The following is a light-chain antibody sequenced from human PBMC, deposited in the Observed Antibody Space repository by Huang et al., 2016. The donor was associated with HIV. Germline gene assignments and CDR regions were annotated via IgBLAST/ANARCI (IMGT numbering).Light chain of an antibody. V-gene: IGKV1-33*01. J-gene: IGKJ2*01. CDR1: QDISNY. CDR3: QQYNNLPT. Sequence: DIQMTQSPSSLSASVGDRVTITCQASQDISNYLNWYQQKPGKPPKLLIYDASNLETGVPSRFSGSGSGTDFTFTISSLQPEDTATYYCQQYNNLPTFGQGTKLEIK. CDR2: DAS.